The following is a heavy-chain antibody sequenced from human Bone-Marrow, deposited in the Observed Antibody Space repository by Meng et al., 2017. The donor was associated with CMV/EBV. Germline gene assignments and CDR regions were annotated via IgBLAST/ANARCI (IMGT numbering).Heavy chain of an antibody. D-gene: IGHD1-26*01. Sequence: VQVVQSGAEGKKPASSVKVSWKSSGGTFSSDAISWVRQAPGQGLELMGWINPNSGGTNYAQKFQGRVTMTKDTSISTAYMELSRLRSDDTAVYYCARDSGSYHFDYWGQGTLVTVSS. CDR3: ARDSGSYHFDY. CDR1: GGTFSSDA. CDR2: INPNSGGT. V-gene: IGHV1-2*02. J-gene: IGHJ4*02.